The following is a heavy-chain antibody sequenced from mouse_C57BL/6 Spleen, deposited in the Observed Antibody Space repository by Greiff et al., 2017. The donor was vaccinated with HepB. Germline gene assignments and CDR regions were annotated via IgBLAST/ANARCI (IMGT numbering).Heavy chain of an antibody. CDR3: AREGAYYSNDWNPMDY. Sequence: EVQLQESGPGLVKPSQSLSLTCSVTGYSITSGYYWNWIRQFPGNKLEWMGYISYDGSNNYNPSLKNRISITRYTSKNPFFLKLNSVTTEDTATYYCAREGAYYSNDWNPMDYWGQGTSVTVSS. CDR1: GYSITSGYY. V-gene: IGHV3-6*01. D-gene: IGHD2-5*01. J-gene: IGHJ4*01. CDR2: ISYDGSN.